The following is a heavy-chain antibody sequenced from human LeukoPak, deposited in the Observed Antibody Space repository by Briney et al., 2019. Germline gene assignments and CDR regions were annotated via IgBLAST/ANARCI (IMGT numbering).Heavy chain of an antibody. V-gene: IGHV4-61*02. CDR2: IYTSGST. D-gene: IGHD3-10*01. Sequence: PSQTLSLTCTVSGGSISSGSYYWSWIRQPAGKGLEWIGRIYTSGSTNYNPSLKSRVTMSVDTSKNQFSLKLSSVTAADTAVYYCARENPYGSGSYTNWGQGTLVTVSS. CDR3: ARENPYGSGSYTN. CDR1: GGSISSGSYY. J-gene: IGHJ4*02.